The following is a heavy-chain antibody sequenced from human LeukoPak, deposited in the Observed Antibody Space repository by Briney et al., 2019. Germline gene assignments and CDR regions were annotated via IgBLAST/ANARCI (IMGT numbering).Heavy chain of an antibody. CDR3: ARHSNDYGDYVAAFDI. J-gene: IGHJ3*02. Sequence: GESLKISCKGSGYSFTSYWIGWVRQMPGKGLEWMGIIYPGDSDTRYSPSFQGQVTISADKSISTAYLQWSSLKASDAAMYYCARHSNDYGDYVAAFDIWGQGTMVTVSS. D-gene: IGHD4-17*01. CDR2: IYPGDSDT. CDR1: GYSFTSYW. V-gene: IGHV5-51*01.